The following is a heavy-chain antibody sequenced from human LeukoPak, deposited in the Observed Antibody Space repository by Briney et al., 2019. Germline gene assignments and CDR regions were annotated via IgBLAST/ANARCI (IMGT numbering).Heavy chain of an antibody. D-gene: IGHD3-10*01. CDR3: ANYGSGSSRGSYYYYYMDV. CDR2: IRYDGSNK. Sequence: GGSLRLSCAASGFTFSSYGMHWVRQAPGKGLEWVAFIRYDGSNKYYADSVKGRFTISRDNSKNTLYLQMNSLRAEDTAVYYCANYGSGSSRGSYYYYYMDVWGKGTTVTISS. CDR1: GFTFSSYG. J-gene: IGHJ6*03. V-gene: IGHV3-30*02.